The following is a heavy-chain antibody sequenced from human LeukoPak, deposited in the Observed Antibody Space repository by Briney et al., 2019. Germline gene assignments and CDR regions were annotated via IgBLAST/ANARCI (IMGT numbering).Heavy chain of an antibody. CDR1: GFTFSSYA. J-gene: IGHJ5*02. V-gene: IGHV3-30*04. Sequence: PGGSLRLSCAASGFTFSSYAMHWVRQAPGKGLEWVAVISYDGGNKYYADSVKGRFTISRDNAKNTVYLQMNSLKAEDTAVYYCAKDDGSGGDPWGQGTLVTVSS. CDR3: AKDDGSGGDP. D-gene: IGHD6-25*01. CDR2: ISYDGGNK.